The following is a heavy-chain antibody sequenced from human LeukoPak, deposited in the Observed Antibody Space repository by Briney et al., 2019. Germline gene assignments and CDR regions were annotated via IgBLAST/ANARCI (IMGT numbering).Heavy chain of an antibody. CDR3: VGGDY. V-gene: IGHV3-7*01. CDR1: KFIFSNYW. Sequence: GGSLRLSCAASKFIFSNYWMTWVRQAPGKGLEWVANIKQDGSEKYYVDSVKGRFTVSRDNSKNMLYLQMNSLRAEDTAVYYCVGGDYWGQGTLVTVSS. J-gene: IGHJ4*02. CDR2: IKQDGSEK.